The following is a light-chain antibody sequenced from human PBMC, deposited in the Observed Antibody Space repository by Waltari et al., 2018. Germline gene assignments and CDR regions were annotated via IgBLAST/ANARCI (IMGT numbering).Light chain of an antibody. CDR2: KDN. CDR1: ALATEK. Sequence: SNELTQPPSVSVSPGQTARITCSGTALATEKFYCYQQKPGQAPLLVKYKDNERPAGIPERFTGSSSGTTVTLIINGVQAEDEADYYCQSTDTTGTYLVFGGGTKLTVL. V-gene: IGLV3-25*03. J-gene: IGLJ2*01. CDR3: QSTDTTGTYLV.